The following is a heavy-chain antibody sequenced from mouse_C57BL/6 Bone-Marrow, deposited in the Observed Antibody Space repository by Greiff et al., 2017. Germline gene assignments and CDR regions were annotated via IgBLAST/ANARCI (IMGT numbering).Heavy chain of an antibody. CDR3: ARRGVIYYGSYY. J-gene: IGHJ2*01. CDR2: IYPRSGNT. D-gene: IGHD2-1*01. V-gene: IGHV1-81*01. Sequence: QVQLQQSGAELARPGASVKLSCKASGYTFTSSGISWVKQRTGQGLEWIGEIYPRSGNTYYNEKFKGKATLTADKSSSTAYMELRSLTSEDSAVYFCARRGVIYYGSYYWGQGTTLTVSS. CDR1: GYTFTSSG.